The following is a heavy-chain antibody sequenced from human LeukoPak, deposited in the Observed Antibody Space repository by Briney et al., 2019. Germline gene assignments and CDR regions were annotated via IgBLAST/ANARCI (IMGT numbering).Heavy chain of an antibody. D-gene: IGHD1-26*01. CDR3: ARRPDSGGYGFDY. Sequence: SETLSLTCTVSGGSISSSSYYWGWIRQPPGKGLEWIGSIYYSGSTYYNPSLKSRVTISVDTSKNQFSLKLSSVTAADTAVYYCARRPDSGGYGFDYWGQGTLVTVSS. V-gene: IGHV4-39*01. J-gene: IGHJ4*02. CDR1: GGSISSSSYY. CDR2: IYYSGST.